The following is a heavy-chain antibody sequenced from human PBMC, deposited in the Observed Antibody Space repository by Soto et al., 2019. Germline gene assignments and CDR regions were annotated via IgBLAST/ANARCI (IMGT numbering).Heavy chain of an antibody. Sequence: SETLSLTCAVYGGSFSGYYWSWIRQPPGKGLEWIGEINHSGSTNYNPSLKSRVTISVDTSKNQFSLKLSSVTAADTAVYYCARAWYYDFWSGYLRYYYYMDVWGKGTTVTVSS. J-gene: IGHJ6*03. CDR3: ARAWYYDFWSGYLRYYYYMDV. CDR2: INHSGST. CDR1: GGSFSGYY. D-gene: IGHD3-3*01. V-gene: IGHV4-34*01.